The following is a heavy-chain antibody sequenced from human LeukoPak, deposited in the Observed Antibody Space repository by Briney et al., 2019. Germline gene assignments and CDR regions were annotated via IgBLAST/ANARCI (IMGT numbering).Heavy chain of an antibody. CDR3: ARGRRDCSGDCYVAFDI. CDR2: IFSAGST. D-gene: IGHD2-21*02. CDR1: GFTVSSNY. J-gene: IGHJ3*02. Sequence: GGSLRLSCVASGFTVSSNYMSWVRQAPGKGLEWVSVIFSAGSTYYADSVKGRFTISRDNSKDSLFLQMHSLRADDTAVYYCARGRRDCSGDCYVAFDIWGQGTMVTVSS. V-gene: IGHV3-53*01.